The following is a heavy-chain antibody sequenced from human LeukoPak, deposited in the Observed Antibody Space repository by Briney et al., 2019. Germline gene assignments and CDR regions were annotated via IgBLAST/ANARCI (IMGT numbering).Heavy chain of an antibody. J-gene: IGHJ4*02. Sequence: GGSLRLSCAASGFTFSGSAMHWVRQASGKGLEWVGRIRSKANSYATAYAASVKGRFPLSRDDSKNTAYPQMNSLKTEDTAVYYCTRLMESTYDSSGYDYWGQGTLVTVSS. D-gene: IGHD3-22*01. V-gene: IGHV3-73*01. CDR3: TRLMESTYDSSGYDY. CDR1: GFTFSGSA. CDR2: IRSKANSYAT.